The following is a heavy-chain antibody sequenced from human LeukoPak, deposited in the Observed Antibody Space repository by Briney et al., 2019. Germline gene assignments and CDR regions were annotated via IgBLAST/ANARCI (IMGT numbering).Heavy chain of an antibody. V-gene: IGHV3-30*04. D-gene: IGHD1-26*01. CDR2: ISYDGSNK. CDR3: ARNVVEWELLLYYFDY. CDR1: GFTFSSYA. Sequence: GGSLRLSCAASGFTFSSYAMHWVRQAPGKGLEWVAVISYDGSNKYYADSVKGRLTISRDNSKNTLYLQMNSLRAEDTAVYYCARNVVEWELLLYYFDYWGQGTLVTVSS. J-gene: IGHJ4*02.